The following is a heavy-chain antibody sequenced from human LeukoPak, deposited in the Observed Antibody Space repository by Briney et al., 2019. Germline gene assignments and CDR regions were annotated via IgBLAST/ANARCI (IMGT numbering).Heavy chain of an antibody. CDR2: ISAYNGNT. CDR3: ARAQLHPDAFDI. V-gene: IGHV1-18*01. D-gene: IGHD2-2*01. Sequence: ASVKVSCKASGYTFTSYGISWVRQAPGQGLEWMGWISAYNGNTNYAQKLQGRVTVTTDTSTSTAYMELRSLRSDDTAVYYCARAQLHPDAFDIWGQGTMVTVSS. J-gene: IGHJ3*02. CDR1: GYTFTSYG.